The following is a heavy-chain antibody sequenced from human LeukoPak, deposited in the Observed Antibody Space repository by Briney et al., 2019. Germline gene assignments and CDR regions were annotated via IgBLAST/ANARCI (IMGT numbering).Heavy chain of an antibody. CDR1: GFTLSSYA. CDR2: ISYDGSNK. D-gene: IGHD4-23*01. J-gene: IGHJ4*02. V-gene: IGHV3-30*01. CDR3: ARDYGGNSFYFDY. Sequence: PGRSLRLACAAAGFTLSSYAIHWVRQAPGKGREWVAVISYDGSNKYYADSVKGRFTISRDNSKNTLYLQMNSLRAEDTAVYYCARDYGGNSFYFDYWGQGTLVTVSS.